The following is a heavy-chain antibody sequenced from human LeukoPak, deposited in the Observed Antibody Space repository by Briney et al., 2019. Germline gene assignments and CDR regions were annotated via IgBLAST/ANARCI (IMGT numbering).Heavy chain of an antibody. V-gene: IGHV3-23*01. Sequence: PGGPLRLSCAASGFTFSSYGMSWVRQAPGKGLEWVSGISSIDGSTYYADSVKGRFTVSRDNSKNTLYLQMNSLRAEDTAVYYCAKVASGSYYNWPFDYWGQGTLVTVSS. CDR1: GFTFSSYG. J-gene: IGHJ4*02. CDR2: ISSIDGST. D-gene: IGHD1-26*01. CDR3: AKVASGSYYNWPFDY.